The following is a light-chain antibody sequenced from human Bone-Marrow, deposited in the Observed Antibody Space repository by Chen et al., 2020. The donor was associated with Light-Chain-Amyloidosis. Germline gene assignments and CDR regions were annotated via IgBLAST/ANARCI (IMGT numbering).Light chain of an antibody. CDR3: QQYHDYSPWA. CDR1: QRISSW. V-gene: IGKV1-5*03. CDR2: KAS. Sequence: DIQMTQSPSTLSASVGDRVTNTCRASQRISSWLAWYQQKPGKAPKLLIYKASTLESGVPSRFSGSGSGTEFAITISSLQPDDFATYYCQQYHDYSPWAFGQGTKVEV. J-gene: IGKJ1*01.